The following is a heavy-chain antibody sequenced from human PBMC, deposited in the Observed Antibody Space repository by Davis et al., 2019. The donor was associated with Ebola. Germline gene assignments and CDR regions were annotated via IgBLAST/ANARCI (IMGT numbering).Heavy chain of an antibody. CDR3: AKDRGYYSDSSGYYSVGFDS. V-gene: IGHV3-23*01. Sequence: GGSLRLSCSASGFIFSTYVMSWVRQAPGKGLEWVSTLGTSADTYYADSVKGRFTISRDNSKNTLYLQMNRLRAEDTAVYYCAKDRGYYSDSSGYYSVGFDSWGQGTLVTVSS. CDR2: LGTSADT. J-gene: IGHJ4*02. D-gene: IGHD3-22*01. CDR1: GFIFSTYV.